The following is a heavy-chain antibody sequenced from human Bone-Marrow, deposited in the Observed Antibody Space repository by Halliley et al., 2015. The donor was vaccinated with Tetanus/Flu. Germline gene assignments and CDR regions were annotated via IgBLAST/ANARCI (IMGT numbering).Heavy chain of an antibody. CDR2: MKSDGSST. CDR3: ARVSGSRGTTEWYSDL. CDR1: GFTFSTYW. D-gene: IGHD3-10*01. Sequence: AASGFTFSTYWMHWVRQAPGKGLVWVSRMKSDGSSTSYADSVQGRFTISRDNARNTLYLQMNSLRAEDTAVYYCARVSGSRGTTEWYSDLWGRGTLVTVSS. V-gene: IGHV3-74*01. J-gene: IGHJ2*01.